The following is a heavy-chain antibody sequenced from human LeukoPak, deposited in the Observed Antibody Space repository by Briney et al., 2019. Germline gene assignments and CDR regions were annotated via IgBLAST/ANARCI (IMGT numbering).Heavy chain of an antibody. CDR3: ARDDTVTTKALDY. Sequence: SETLSLTCAVYGGSFSGYYWSWIRQPPGKGLEWIGEINHSGSTNCNPSLKSRVTISVDTSKNQFSLKLSSVTAADTAVYYCARDDTVTTKALDYWGQGTLVTVSS. CDR2: INHSGST. D-gene: IGHD4-17*01. V-gene: IGHV4-34*01. J-gene: IGHJ4*02. CDR1: GGSFSGYY.